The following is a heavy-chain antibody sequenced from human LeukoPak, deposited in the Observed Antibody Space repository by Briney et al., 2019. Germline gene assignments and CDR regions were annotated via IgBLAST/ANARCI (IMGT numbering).Heavy chain of an antibody. CDR3: ARNPPLTGDFDY. J-gene: IGHJ4*02. D-gene: IGHD7-27*01. Sequence: GGSLRLSCAASGFTFSSYGMHWVRQAPGKGLEWVAFIRYDGSNKYYADSVKGRFTISRDNSKNTLYLQMNSLRAEDTAVYYCARNPPLTGDFDYWGPGTLLTVSS. V-gene: IGHV3-30*02. CDR2: IRYDGSNK. CDR1: GFTFSSYG.